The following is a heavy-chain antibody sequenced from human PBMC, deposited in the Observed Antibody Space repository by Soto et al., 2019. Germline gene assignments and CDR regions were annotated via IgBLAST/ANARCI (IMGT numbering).Heavy chain of an antibody. CDR1: GYTFTGYY. CDR3: AREKVEMATIDYYYGMDV. Sequence: GASVKVSCKASGYTFTGYYMHWVRQAPGQGLEWMGWINPNSGGTNYAQKFQGWVTMTRDTSISTAYMELSRLRSGDTAVYYCAREKVEMATIDYYYGMDVWGQGTTVTVSS. CDR2: INPNSGGT. V-gene: IGHV1-2*04. J-gene: IGHJ6*02. D-gene: IGHD5-12*01.